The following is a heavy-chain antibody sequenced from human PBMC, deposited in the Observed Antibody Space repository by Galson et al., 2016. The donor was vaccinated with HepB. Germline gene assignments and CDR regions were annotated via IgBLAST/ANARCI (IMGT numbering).Heavy chain of an antibody. CDR2: IYYSGNT. CDR3: AWANIEEQLVHNYYYGMDV. Sequence: TLSLTCTVSGGSISGDNYFWSWIRQHPGEGLVWIGYIYYSGNTYYNPSLKSRVTISVDTSKNQFSLKLSSVTAADTAVYYCAWANIEEQLVHNYYYGMDVGGKGTTVTVAA. J-gene: IGHJ6*04. D-gene: IGHD6-13*01. CDR1: GGSISGDNYF. V-gene: IGHV4-31*03.